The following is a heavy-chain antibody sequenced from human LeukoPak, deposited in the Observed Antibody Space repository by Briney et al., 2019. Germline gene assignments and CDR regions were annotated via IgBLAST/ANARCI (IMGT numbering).Heavy chain of an antibody. CDR1: GFTFSNAW. V-gene: IGHV3-15*01. CDR3: ANYGSGPPRHYAMDV. J-gene: IGHJ6*02. Sequence: PGGSLRLSCAASGFTFSNAWMSWVRQAPGKGLEWVGRIKSKTDGGTTDYAAPVKGRFTISRDSSNNTLYLQMNSLRAEDTAVYYCANYGSGPPRHYAMDVWGQGTTVTVSS. CDR2: IKSKTDGGTT. D-gene: IGHD3-10*01.